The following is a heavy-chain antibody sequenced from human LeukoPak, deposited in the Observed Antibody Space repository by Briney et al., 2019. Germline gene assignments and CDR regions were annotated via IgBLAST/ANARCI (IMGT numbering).Heavy chain of an antibody. V-gene: IGHV4-34*01. CDR1: GGSLSGYY. CDR2: INHSGST. J-gene: IGHJ5*02. Sequence: PSETLSLTCAVYGGSLSGYYWSWIRQPPGKGLEWIGEINHSGSTNYNPSLKSRVTISVDTSKNQFSLKLSSVTAADTAVYYCARGGLRANNWFDPWGQGTLVTVSS. D-gene: IGHD5-12*01. CDR3: ARGGLRANNWFDP.